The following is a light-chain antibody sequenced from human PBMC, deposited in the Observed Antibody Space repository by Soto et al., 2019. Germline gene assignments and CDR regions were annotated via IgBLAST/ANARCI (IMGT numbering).Light chain of an antibody. CDR1: YSNIGSNT. CDR2: SNN. V-gene: IGLV1-44*01. J-gene: IGLJ2*01. CDR3: ATWDDSLNGPV. Sequence: QSVMTQPPSASGTPGQRVAISCSGSYSNIGSNTVNWYQQLPGTAPKLLIFSNNQRPSGVADRFSGSRSGTSASLAISGLQSEDEADYYCATWDDSLNGPVFGGGTKLTVL.